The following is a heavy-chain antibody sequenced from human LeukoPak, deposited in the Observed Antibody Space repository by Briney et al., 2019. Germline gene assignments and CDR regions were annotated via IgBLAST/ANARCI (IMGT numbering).Heavy chain of an antibody. D-gene: IGHD4-17*01. V-gene: IGHV3-30-3*01. Sequence: AGGSLRLSCAASGFTFSSYAMHWVRQAPGKGLEWVAVISYDGSNKYYADSVEGRFTISRDNSENTLYLQMNSLRAEDTAVYYCARNLYGDYAAFDYWGQGTLVTVSS. J-gene: IGHJ4*02. CDR3: ARNLYGDYAAFDY. CDR2: ISYDGSNK. CDR1: GFTFSSYA.